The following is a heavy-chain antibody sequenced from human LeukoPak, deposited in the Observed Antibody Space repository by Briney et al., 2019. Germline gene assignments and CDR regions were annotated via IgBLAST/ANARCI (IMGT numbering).Heavy chain of an antibody. D-gene: IGHD2-2*01. V-gene: IGHV3-21*01. CDR2: ISRSSDYI. J-gene: IGHJ4*02. CDR3: ARRYCSSTSCTLDY. CDR1: GFTFSSYA. Sequence: NTGGSLRLSCAASGFTFSSYAMSWVRQAPGKGLEWVSSISRSSDYIYYADSVKGRFTISRDNAKNSLYLQMNSLRAEDTAVYYCARRYCSSTSCTLDYWGQGALVTVSS.